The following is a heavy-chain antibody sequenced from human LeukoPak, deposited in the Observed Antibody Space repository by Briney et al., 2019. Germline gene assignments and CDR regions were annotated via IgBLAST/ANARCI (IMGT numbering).Heavy chain of an antibody. CDR3: AKDLRDGYNRPGDYFDY. Sequence: PGGSLRLSCAASGFTFDDYAMHWVRQAPAKGLEWVSGISWNSGSIGYADSVKGRFTISRDNAKNSLYLQMNSLRAEDTALYYCAKDLRDGYNRPGDYFDYWGQGTLVTVSS. J-gene: IGHJ4*02. D-gene: IGHD5-24*01. CDR1: GFTFDDYA. V-gene: IGHV3-9*01. CDR2: ISWNSGSI.